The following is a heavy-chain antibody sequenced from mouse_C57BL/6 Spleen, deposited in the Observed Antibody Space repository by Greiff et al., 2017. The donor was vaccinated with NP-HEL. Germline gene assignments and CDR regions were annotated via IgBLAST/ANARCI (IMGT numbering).Heavy chain of an antibody. CDR2: IDPSDSEA. CDR3: ARNYDYGYFDY. J-gene: IGHJ2*01. D-gene: IGHD2-4*01. Sequence: QVQLQQPGAELVRPGSSVKLSCKASGYTFTSYWMHWVKQRPIQGLEWIGNIDPSDSEAHYNQKFKDKATLTVDKSSSTAYMQLSSLTSEDSAVYYCARNYDYGYFDYWGQGTTLTVSS. V-gene: IGHV1-52*01. CDR1: GYTFTSYW.